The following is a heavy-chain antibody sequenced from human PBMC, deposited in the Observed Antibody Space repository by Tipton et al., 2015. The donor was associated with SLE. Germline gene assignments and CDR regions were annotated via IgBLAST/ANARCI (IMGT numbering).Heavy chain of an antibody. Sequence: GSLRLSCAASGFTFSNYWMSWVRQAPGKGLEWVANIKQDGSEKYYVDSVKGRFTISRDNAKNSLCLQMNSLRAEDTAVYYCARGGGRGYGVWGQGTLVTVSS. CDR3: ARGGGRGYGV. CDR2: IKQDGSEK. CDR1: GFTFSNYW. D-gene: IGHD4/OR15-4a*01. V-gene: IGHV3-7*01. J-gene: IGHJ4*02.